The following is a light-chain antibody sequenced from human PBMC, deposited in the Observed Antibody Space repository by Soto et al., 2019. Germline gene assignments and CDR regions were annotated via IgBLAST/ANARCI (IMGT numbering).Light chain of an antibody. V-gene: IGKV3-20*01. CDR2: VAC. J-gene: IGKJ1*01. Sequence: EIVLTQSPATLSLSPGERATISCRASQSVSSRYLAWYKQQPGQAPRLLLFVACSRAAGIPDRFSGSGSGTDFPLTISKLQPEDFEVYCCHQYHRSPRTFGQGTKVDIK. CDR1: QSVSSRY. CDR3: HQYHRSPRT.